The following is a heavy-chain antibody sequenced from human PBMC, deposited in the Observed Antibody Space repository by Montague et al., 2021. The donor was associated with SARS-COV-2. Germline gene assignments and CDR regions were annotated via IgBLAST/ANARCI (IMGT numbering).Heavy chain of an antibody. CDR1: GTSFSGYY. D-gene: IGHD3-10*01. Sequence: SETLSLTCAVHGTSFSGYYWNWIRQPPGKGLEWIGEINHGGSTKYSPSLKSRLTISADTSENQFSPKLTSVAAADTAVYYCARLRDGVVPSPILGVGPYYSYYYMDVWGRGTTVTVSS. CDR2: INHGGST. J-gene: IGHJ6*03. CDR3: ARLRDGVVPSPILGVGPYYSYYYMDV. V-gene: IGHV4-34*01.